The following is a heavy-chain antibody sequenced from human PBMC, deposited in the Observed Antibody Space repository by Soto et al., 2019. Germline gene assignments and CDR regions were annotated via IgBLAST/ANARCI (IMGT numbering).Heavy chain of an antibody. J-gene: IGHJ4*02. CDR1: CGSFSSYY. D-gene: IGHD6-13*01. Sequence: PSETLSLTCAVYCGSFSSYYWSWIRQPPGKGLEWIGEINHSGSTNYNPSLKSRVTMSVDTSKNQFSLKLSSVTAADTAVYYCARGQSSSWLPFWGQGTLVTVPQ. V-gene: IGHV4-34*01. CDR3: ARGQSSSWLPF. CDR2: INHSGST.